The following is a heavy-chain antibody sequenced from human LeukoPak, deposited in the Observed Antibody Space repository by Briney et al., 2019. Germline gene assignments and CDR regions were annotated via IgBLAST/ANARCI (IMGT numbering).Heavy chain of an antibody. Sequence: ASVKVSCKASGYTFTGYYLHWVRQAPGQGLEWLGWINPNSGATNYPQRFQGRVTMTRDTAITTAYMELSRLRSDDTAVYYCARINTIFGVVNNDFWGQGTLVTVSS. CDR3: ARINTIFGVVNNDF. J-gene: IGHJ4*02. V-gene: IGHV1-2*02. CDR1: GYTFTGYY. D-gene: IGHD3-3*01. CDR2: INPNSGAT.